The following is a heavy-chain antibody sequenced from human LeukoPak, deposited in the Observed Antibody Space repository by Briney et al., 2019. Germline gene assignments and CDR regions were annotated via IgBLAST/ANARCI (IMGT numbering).Heavy chain of an antibody. CDR3: AREGRPLTIFGVVTTLANYGMDV. J-gene: IGHJ6*02. V-gene: IGHV3-48*04. CDR2: ISSGGSTI. CDR1: GFTFSSYA. Sequence: GGSLRLSCAASGFTFSSYAMSWVRQAPGKGLEWVSYISSGGSTIYYADSVKGRFTISRDNAKNSVYLQMNSLRAEDTAVYYCAREGRPLTIFGVVTTLANYGMDVWGQGTTVTVSS. D-gene: IGHD3-3*01.